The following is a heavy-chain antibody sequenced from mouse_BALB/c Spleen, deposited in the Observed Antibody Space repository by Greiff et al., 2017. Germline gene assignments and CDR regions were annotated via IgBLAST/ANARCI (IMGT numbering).Heavy chain of an antibody. CDR3: AIEASYYRYDD. Sequence: QVQLQQSAAELARPGASVKMSCKASGYTFTSYTMHWVKQRPGQGLEWIGYINPSSGYTEYNQKFKDKTTLTADKSSSTAYMQLSSLTSEDSAVYYCAIEASYYRYDDWGQGTTLTVSS. CDR2: INPSSGYT. J-gene: IGHJ2*01. D-gene: IGHD2-14*01. V-gene: IGHV1-4*02. CDR1: GYTFTSYT.